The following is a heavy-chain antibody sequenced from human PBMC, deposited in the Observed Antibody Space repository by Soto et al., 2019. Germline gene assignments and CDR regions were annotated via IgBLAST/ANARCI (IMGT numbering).Heavy chain of an antibody. D-gene: IGHD2-8*02. CDR2: IDGSGGIT. CDR1: GFTFGTTD. V-gene: IGHV3-23*01. Sequence: GGSLRLSCAASGFTFGTTDMSWVRQAPGEGLEWVSTIDGSGGITYYADSVKGRFTISRDSSQNTVYLQMNSLTAGDTALYYCAKATATGGGAFDICGQGTMVTVSS. J-gene: IGHJ3*02. CDR3: AKATATGGGAFDI.